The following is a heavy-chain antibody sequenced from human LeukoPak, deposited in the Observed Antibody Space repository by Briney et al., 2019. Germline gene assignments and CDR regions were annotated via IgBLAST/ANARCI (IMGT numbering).Heavy chain of an antibody. CDR2: FDPEDGET. Sequence: ASVKVSCKVSGYTLTELSMHWVRQAPGKGLEWMGGFDPEDGETIYAQKFQGRVTMAEDTSTDTAYMELSSLRSEDTAVYYCATPAASYYGMDVWGQGTTVTVSS. CDR1: GYTLTELS. D-gene: IGHD2-2*01. CDR3: ATPAASYYGMDV. J-gene: IGHJ6*02. V-gene: IGHV1-24*01.